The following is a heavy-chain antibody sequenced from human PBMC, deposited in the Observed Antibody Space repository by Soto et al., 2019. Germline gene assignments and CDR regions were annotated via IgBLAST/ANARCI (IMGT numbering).Heavy chain of an antibody. V-gene: IGHV4-34*01. Sequence: QVQLQQWGAGLLKPSETLALTCAVYGGSFSGYYWNWIRQPPGKGLEWLGEINHSGSTNYNPSLKSRVTISVDTSKNQCSLKLSSVTAADTAVYYCARGGAGGRIATAVPRGYWGQGTLVTVSS. D-gene: IGHD6-13*01. CDR3: ARGGAGGRIATAVPRGY. J-gene: IGHJ4*02. CDR1: GGSFSGYY. CDR2: INHSGST.